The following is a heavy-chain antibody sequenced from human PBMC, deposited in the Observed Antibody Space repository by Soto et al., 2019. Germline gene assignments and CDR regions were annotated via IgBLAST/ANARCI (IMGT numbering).Heavy chain of an antibody. CDR2: ISSSGSTI. CDR1: GFTFSDYY. J-gene: IGHJ6*02. CDR3: ARDGAAAFLASYYYGMDV. Sequence: GGSLRLSCAASGFTFSDYYMSWIRQAPGKGLEWVSYISSSGSTIYYADSVKGRFTISRDNAKNSLYLQMNSLGAEDTAVYYCARDGAAAFLASYYYGMDVWGQGTTVTVSS. D-gene: IGHD6-13*01. V-gene: IGHV3-11*01.